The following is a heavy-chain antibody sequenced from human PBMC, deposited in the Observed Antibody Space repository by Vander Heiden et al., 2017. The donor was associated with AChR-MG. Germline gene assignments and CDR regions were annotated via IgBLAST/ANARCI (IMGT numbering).Heavy chain of an antibody. J-gene: IGHJ6*02. V-gene: IGHV1-2*04. D-gene: IGHD6-19*01. CDR3: ARWFSGWYGYYYYGMDV. CDR1: GSRFTGYN. CDR2: INPNSGGT. Sequence: QLQLLQSGAAATNPRASVKVPCKATGSRFTGYNMHWVRQAPGQGLEWMGWINPNSGGTNYAQKFQGWVTMTRDTSISTAYMELSRLRSDDTAVYYCARWFSGWYGYYYYGMDVWGQGTTVTVSS.